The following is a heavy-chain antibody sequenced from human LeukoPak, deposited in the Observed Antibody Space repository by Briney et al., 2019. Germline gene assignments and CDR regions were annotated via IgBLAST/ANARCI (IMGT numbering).Heavy chain of an antibody. Sequence: SETLSLTCAVYGGSFSGYYWSWIRQPPGKGLEWIGEINHSGSTNYNPSLKSRVTISVDTSKNQFSLKLSSVTAADTAVYYCARGSDSGYDYSYWGQGTLVTVS. CDR2: INHSGST. CDR1: GGSFSGYY. D-gene: IGHD5-12*01. J-gene: IGHJ4*02. CDR3: ARGSDSGYDYSY. V-gene: IGHV4-34*01.